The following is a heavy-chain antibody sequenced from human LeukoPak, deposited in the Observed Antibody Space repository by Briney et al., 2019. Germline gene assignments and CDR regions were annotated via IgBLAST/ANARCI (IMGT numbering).Heavy chain of an antibody. V-gene: IGHV3-48*01. CDR1: GFTFSSYS. CDR2: ISSSSSTI. J-gene: IGHJ4*02. Sequence: GGSLRLSXAASGFTFSSYSMNWVRQAPGKGLEWVSYISSSSSTIYYADSVKGRFTISRDNARNSLYLQMNSLRAEDTAVYYCARVHDFWSGWNFDYWGQGTLVTVSP. CDR3: ARVHDFWSGWNFDY. D-gene: IGHD3-3*01.